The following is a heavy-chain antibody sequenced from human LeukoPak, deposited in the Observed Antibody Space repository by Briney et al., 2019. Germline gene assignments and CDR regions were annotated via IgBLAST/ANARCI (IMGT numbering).Heavy chain of an antibody. V-gene: IGHV4-59*01. CDR1: GGSISSYY. D-gene: IGHD3-3*01. CDR3: ARTYDFWSGYYPYYYYYYMDV. Sequence: RPSETLSLTCTVSGGSISSYYWSWIRQPPGKGLEWIGYIYYSGSTNYNPSLKSRVTISVDTSKNQFSLKLSSVTAADTAVYYCARTYDFWSGYYPYYYYYYMDVWGKGTTVTVSS. J-gene: IGHJ6*03. CDR2: IYYSGST.